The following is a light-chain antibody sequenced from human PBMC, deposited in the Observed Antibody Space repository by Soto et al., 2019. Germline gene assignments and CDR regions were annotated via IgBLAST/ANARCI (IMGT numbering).Light chain of an antibody. Sequence: DMQMTQYPSTLSASVGDRVTMTCRASQSISSWLAWYQQKAGQAPKLLIYDASTLESGVPSRFSGSGAGTEFTRTITSLQPDDFATYYCQQYNTYTETFGQGTKVDIK. J-gene: IGKJ1*01. V-gene: IGKV1-5*01. CDR2: DAS. CDR3: QQYNTYTET. CDR1: QSISSW.